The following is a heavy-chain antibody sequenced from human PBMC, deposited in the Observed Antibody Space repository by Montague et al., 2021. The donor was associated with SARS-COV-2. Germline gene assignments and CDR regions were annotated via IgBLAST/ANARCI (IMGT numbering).Heavy chain of an antibody. CDR3: ARDFDY. Sequence: SETLSLTCTVSGGSISSYYWSWIRQPPRKGLEWIGYMYYSGSTNYNPSLKSRVTLSVDTSKNQFSLKLSSVTAANTAVCYCARDFDYWGQGALVTVSS. J-gene: IGHJ4*02. V-gene: IGHV4-59*13. CDR2: MYYSGST. CDR1: GGSISSYY.